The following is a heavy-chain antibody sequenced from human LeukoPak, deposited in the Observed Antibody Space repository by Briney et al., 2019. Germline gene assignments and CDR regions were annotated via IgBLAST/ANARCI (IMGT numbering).Heavy chain of an antibody. CDR2: IYTSGST. V-gene: IGHV4-4*09. D-gene: IGHD1-26*01. Sequence: SETLSLTCTVSGGSISSYYWSWIRQPPGKGLEWIGYIYTSGSTNYNPSLKSRVTISVDTSKNQFSLKLSSVTAADTAVYYCARHHGGSYYGFDYWGQGTLVTVSS. CDR1: GGSISSYY. J-gene: IGHJ4*02. CDR3: ARHHGGSYYGFDY.